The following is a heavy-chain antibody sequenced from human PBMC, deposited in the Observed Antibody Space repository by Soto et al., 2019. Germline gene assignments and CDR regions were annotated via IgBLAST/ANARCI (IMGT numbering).Heavy chain of an antibody. CDR2: VSSDGSNQ. CDR3: AKDQVIQLLPIWPDP. CDR1: GFSFNKYG. Sequence: LRLSCAASGFSFNKYGMHWVRQAPGKGLEWVAYVSSDGSNQYYADSVKGRFTISRDNSKSTLYLQLDSLRVDDTAVYYCAKDQVIQLLPIWPDPWGQGTLVTVSS. J-gene: IGHJ5*02. V-gene: IGHV3-30*18. D-gene: IGHD2-2*01.